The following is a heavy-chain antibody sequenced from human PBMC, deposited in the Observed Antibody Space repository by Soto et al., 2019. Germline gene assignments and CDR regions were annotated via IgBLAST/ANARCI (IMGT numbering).Heavy chain of an antibody. V-gene: IGHV4-39*01. D-gene: IGHD3-10*01. Sequence: PXXTLSVMCTVSGGSLSSTSHYCAWSRQPPGKGLECIGIIYYSGSTYYNPSLNSRATISLDTSKNHFSLQLTSLTAADTAVYYCARQAGWLIDYWGQGALVTVSS. CDR1: GGSLSSTSHY. CDR2: IYYSGST. CDR3: ARQAGWLIDY. J-gene: IGHJ4*02.